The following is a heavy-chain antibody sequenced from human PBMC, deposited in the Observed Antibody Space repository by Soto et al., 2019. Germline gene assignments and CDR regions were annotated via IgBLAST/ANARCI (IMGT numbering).Heavy chain of an antibody. V-gene: IGHV4-30-2*01. CDR2: IYHSGTT. J-gene: IGHJ4*02. CDR1: GGSISSTDYS. D-gene: IGHD4-17*01. CDR3: ASRYGDHDY. Sequence: PSETLFLTCAVSGGSISSTDYSWGWNRQPPGKGLEWIGNIYHSGTTYYNPSLKSRVTVSVDRSKSQFSLRLSSVTAADTAVYYCASRYGDHDYWGQGILVTVSS.